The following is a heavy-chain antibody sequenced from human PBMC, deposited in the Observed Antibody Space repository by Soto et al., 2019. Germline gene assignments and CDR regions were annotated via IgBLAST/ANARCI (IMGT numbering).Heavy chain of an antibody. CDR2: IIPILGIA. J-gene: IGHJ4*02. D-gene: IGHD2-2*01. Sequence: QVQLVQSGAEVKKPGSSVKVSCKASGGTFSSYTISWVRQAPGQGLEWMGRIIPILGIANYAQKFQGRVTITADKSTSKAYMELSSLRSEDTAVYYCARGYEGYCSSTGCPTKHFDYWGQGTLVTVSS. CDR1: GGTFSSYT. V-gene: IGHV1-69*02. CDR3: ARGYEGYCSSTGCPTKHFDY.